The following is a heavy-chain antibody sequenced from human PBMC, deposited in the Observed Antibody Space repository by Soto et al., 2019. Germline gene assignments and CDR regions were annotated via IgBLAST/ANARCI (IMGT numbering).Heavy chain of an antibody. CDR2: INPNSGGT. J-gene: IGHJ6*02. D-gene: IGHD4-17*01. V-gene: IGHV1-2*02. CDR1: GHTFTGHY. CDR3: ARALDPGDYADNFYYYYGMDV. Sequence: ASVKVSCKASGHTFTGHYMHWVRQAPGQGLEWMGWINPNSGGTKYAQKFQGRVTMTRDTSISTAYLELSRLTSDDTAVYYCARALDPGDYADNFYYYYGMDVWGQGTTVTVSS.